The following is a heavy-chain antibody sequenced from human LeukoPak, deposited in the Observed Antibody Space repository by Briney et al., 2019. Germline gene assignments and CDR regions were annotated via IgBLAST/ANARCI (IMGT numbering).Heavy chain of an antibody. J-gene: IGHJ3*01. D-gene: IGHD2-21*02. CDR3: ARGRLDGFDL. Sequence: GGSLRLSCAASGFTVSSNYMSWVRLAPGEGLEWVSVLYSGSNTYYADFVRGRFTISRDNSKNSLFLQMKSLRAEDTAVFYCARGRLDGFDLWGQGTMVTVSS. CDR1: GFTVSSNY. CDR2: LYSGSNT. V-gene: IGHV3-53*01.